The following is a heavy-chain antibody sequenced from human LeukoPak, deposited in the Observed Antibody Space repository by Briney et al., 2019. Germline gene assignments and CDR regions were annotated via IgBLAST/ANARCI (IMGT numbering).Heavy chain of an antibody. J-gene: IGHJ1*01. Sequence: VASVKVSCKASGGTFSSYAISWVRQAPGQGLEWMGWISAYNGNTNYAQKLQGRVTMTTDTSTSTAYMELRSLRSDDTAVYYCARDTAMVTEYFQHWGQGTLVTVSS. CDR3: ARDTAMVTEYFQH. CDR1: GGTFSSYA. D-gene: IGHD5-18*01. CDR2: ISAYNGNT. V-gene: IGHV1-18*01.